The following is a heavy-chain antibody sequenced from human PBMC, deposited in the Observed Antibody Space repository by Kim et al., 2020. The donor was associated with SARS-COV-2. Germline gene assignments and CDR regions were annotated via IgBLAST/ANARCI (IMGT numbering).Heavy chain of an antibody. J-gene: IGHJ4*02. CDR3: AKGHAAWYFDWLNPHDY. D-gene: IGHD3-9*01. V-gene: IGHV3-30*18. CDR1: GFTFSSYG. Sequence: GGSLRLSCAASGFTFSSYGMHWVRQAPGKGLEWVAVISYDGSNKYYADSVKGRFTISRDNSKNTLYLQMNSLRAEDTAVYYCAKGHAAWYFDWLNPHDYWGQGTLVTVSS. CDR2: ISYDGSNK.